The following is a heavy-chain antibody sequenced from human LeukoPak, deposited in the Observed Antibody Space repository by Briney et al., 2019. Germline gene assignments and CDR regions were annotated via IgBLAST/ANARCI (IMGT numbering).Heavy chain of an antibody. J-gene: IGHJ4*02. D-gene: IGHD5-18*01. CDR3: ARGLNVDTAMGRLGD. V-gene: IGHV3-7*01. CDR2: INQDGSEK. CDR1: GFTFSSYW. Sequence: GGSLRLSCAASGFTFSSYWMSWVRQAPGKGLAWVANINQDGSEKYYVDPVKGRFTISRDNAKNSLYLQMNSLRAEDTAVYDCARGLNVDTAMGRLGDWGQGTLVTVSS.